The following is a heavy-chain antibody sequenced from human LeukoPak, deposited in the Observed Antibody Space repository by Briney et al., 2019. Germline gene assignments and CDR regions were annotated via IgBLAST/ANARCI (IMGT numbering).Heavy chain of an antibody. J-gene: IGHJ4*02. Sequence: SETLSLTCAVYGGSFSGYYWSWIRQPPGKGLEWIGEINHSGSTNYNPSLKSRVTISVDTSKNQFSLKLSSVTAADTAVYYCARTIEKAGSSWHKDYWGQGTLVTVSS. V-gene: IGHV4-34*01. CDR3: ARTIEKAGSSWHKDY. D-gene: IGHD6-13*01. CDR2: INHSGST. CDR1: GGSFSGYY.